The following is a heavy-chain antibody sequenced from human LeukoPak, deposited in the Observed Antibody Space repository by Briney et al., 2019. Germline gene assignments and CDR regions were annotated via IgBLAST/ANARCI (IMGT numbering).Heavy chain of an antibody. J-gene: IGHJ4*02. D-gene: IGHD1-26*01. CDR1: GFNFRSFG. V-gene: IGHV3-30*03. Sequence: GGSLRLSCAASGFNFRSFGFHWVRQAPGKGLEWLAIVSFERNDKYYADSVKGRFTISGDESKNTLYLQMNSLRSDDTAVYYCARDPLRRGTSYLDNWGQGTLVTV. CDR3: ARDPLRRGTSYLDN. CDR2: VSFERNDK.